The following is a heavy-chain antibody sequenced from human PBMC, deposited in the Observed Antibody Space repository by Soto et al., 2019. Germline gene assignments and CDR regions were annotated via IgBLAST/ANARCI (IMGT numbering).Heavy chain of an antibody. CDR2: ISSNGGTT. CDR3: VRRVSGNYDY. J-gene: IGHJ4*02. V-gene: IGHV3-64*01. CDR1: GFTFSSYD. Sequence: EVPLAESGGGMVQPGGSLRLSCVASGFTFSSYDMHWVRQAPGKGLEYVSSISSNGGTTYYGNSVKGRFTFSRDNSKNTLYLQMGSLRAEDMAVYYCVRRVSGNYDYWGQGTLVTVSS. D-gene: IGHD1-7*01.